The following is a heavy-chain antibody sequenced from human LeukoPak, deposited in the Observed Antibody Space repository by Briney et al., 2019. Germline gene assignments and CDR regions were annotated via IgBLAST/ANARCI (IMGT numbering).Heavy chain of an antibody. CDR1: GFTVSSNY. V-gene: IGHV3-53*01. D-gene: IGHD3-10*01. CDR3: ARDRRYGSEIYYGMDV. J-gene: IGHJ6*02. CDR2: IYSGGST. Sequence: GGSLRLSRAASGFTVSSNYMSWVRQAPGKGLEWVSVIYSGGSTYYADSVKGRFTISRDNSKNTLYLQMNSLRAEDTAVYYCARDRRYGSEIYYGMDVWGQGTTVTVSS.